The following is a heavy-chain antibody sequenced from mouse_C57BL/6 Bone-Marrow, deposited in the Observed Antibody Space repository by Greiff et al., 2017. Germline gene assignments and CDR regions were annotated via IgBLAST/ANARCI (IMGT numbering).Heavy chain of an antibody. CDR3: ARGGWLHYFDY. CDR1: GYTFTSYG. CDR2: IYPRSGNT. V-gene: IGHV1-81*01. Sequence: QVHVKQSGAELARPGASVKLSCKASGYTFTSYGISWVKQRTGQGLEWIGEIYPRSGNTYYNEKFKGKATLTADKSSSTAYMELRSLTSEDSAVYFCARGGWLHYFDYWGQGTTLTVSS. J-gene: IGHJ2*01. D-gene: IGHD2-3*01.